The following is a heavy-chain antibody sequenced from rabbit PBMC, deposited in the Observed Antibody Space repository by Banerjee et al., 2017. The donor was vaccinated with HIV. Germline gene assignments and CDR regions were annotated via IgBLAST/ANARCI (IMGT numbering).Heavy chain of an antibody. J-gene: IGHJ3*01. Sequence: QSLEESGGDLVKPGASLTLSCKASGFDLSSYYYMCWVRQAPGKGLEWIACIYTSSGNTYYASWAKGRFTISKTSSTTLTLQMTSLTAADTATYFCARGGDADYVTYTHFHFWGQGTLVTVS. D-gene: IGHD2-1*01. CDR1: GFDLSSYYY. CDR3: ARGGDADYVTYTHFHF. CDR2: IYTSSGNT. V-gene: IGHV1S40*01.